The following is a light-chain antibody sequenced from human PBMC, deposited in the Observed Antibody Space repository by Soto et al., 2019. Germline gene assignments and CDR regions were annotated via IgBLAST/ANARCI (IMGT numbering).Light chain of an antibody. CDR2: DTS. CDR1: QSISSSF. Sequence: EIVMTQSPSTLSVSPGERASLSCGASQSISSSFLAWYQQKPGQAPRLLIYDTSNRATGIPARFSGSGSGTDFTLTISSLEPEDFAVYYCQQRSNWPLTFGGGTKVDIK. V-gene: IGKV3D-20*02. J-gene: IGKJ4*01. CDR3: QQRSNWPLT.